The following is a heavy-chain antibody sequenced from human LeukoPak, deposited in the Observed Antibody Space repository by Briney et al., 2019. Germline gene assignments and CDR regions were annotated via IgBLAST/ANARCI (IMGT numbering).Heavy chain of an antibody. J-gene: IGHJ4*02. CDR2: IRDSGSST. D-gene: IGHD1-26*01. V-gene: IGHV3-23*01. Sequence: SGGALSLSCAASGFTFSSYAMSWVRQATEEGLEWVSAIRDSGSSTHYADSVKGRFTTSRDNSMNTLFLQMNSLRAEDTAIYYSAKYGPQDSGSSHFDYCGQGALVTVSS. CDR1: GFTFSSYA. CDR3: AKYGPQDSGSSHFDY.